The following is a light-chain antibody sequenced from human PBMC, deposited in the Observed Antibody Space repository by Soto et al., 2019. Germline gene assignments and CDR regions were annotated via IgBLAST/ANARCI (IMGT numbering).Light chain of an antibody. CDR3: NSYAGSNLFYV. CDR2: EVS. CDR1: SSDVGGYNY. J-gene: IGLJ1*01. V-gene: IGLV2-8*01. Sequence: QSALTQPPSASGSPGQSVTISCTGPSSDVGGYNYVSWYQQHAGKAPKLVIYEVSKRPSGVPDRFSGSKSGNTASLTVSGLQTEDEADYYCNSYAGSNLFYVFGTGTKLTVL.